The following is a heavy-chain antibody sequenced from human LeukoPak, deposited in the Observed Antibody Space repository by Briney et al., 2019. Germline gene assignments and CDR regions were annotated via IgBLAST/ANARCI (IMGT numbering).Heavy chain of an antibody. CDR2: IYTSGST. V-gene: IGHV4-61*02. CDR3: ARGRQWLARNKFDY. Sequence: PSETLSLTCTVSGGSISSGSYYWSWIRQPAGKGLEWIGRIYTSGSTNYNPSLKSRVTITVDTSKNQFSLKLSSVTAADTAVYYCARGRQWLARNKFDYWGQGTLVTVSS. D-gene: IGHD6-19*01. J-gene: IGHJ4*02. CDR1: GGSISSGSYY.